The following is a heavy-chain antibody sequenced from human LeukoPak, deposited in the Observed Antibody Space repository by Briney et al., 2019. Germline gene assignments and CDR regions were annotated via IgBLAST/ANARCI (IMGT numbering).Heavy chain of an antibody. J-gene: IGHJ4*02. CDR3: ARVEHGSSFYFDD. CDR1: GGSISSSSYY. D-gene: IGHD6-6*01. CDR2: IYYSGTT. V-gene: IGHV4-39*01. Sequence: SETLSLTCTVSGGSISSSSYYWGWIRQPPGKGLEWIGSIYYSGTTYYNPSLKSRVTISVDTSSNQFSLKLSSVTAADTAVYSCARVEHGSSFYFDDWGQGTLVTVSS.